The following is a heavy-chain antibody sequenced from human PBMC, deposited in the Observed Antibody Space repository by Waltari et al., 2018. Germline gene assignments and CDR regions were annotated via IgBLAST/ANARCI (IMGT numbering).Heavy chain of an antibody. CDR1: GFTFSSYA. D-gene: IGHD1-7*01. Sequence: EVHLMESGGDLIQPGGSLRLSCAASGFTFSSYAMHWVRQAPGKGLEWVSSISGSGATDYYADSVKGRFTISRDNSKKTVFLEMNSLRAEDTAIYYCATARPYQLQDDWYFQHWGQGTLVSVSS. CDR3: ATARPYQLQDDWYFQH. V-gene: IGHV3-23*01. J-gene: IGHJ1*01. CDR2: ISGSGATD.